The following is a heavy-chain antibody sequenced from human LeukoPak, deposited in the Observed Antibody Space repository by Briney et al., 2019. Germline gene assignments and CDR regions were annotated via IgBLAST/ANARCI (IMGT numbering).Heavy chain of an antibody. J-gene: IGHJ4*01. CDR3: ARDGYCSGGSCYSVDY. CDR2: ISAYNGNT. CDR1: GYTFTSYG. D-gene: IGHD2-15*01. V-gene: IGHV1-18*01. Sequence: ASVKVSCKASGYTFTSYGISWVRQAPGQGLEWMGWISAYNGNTNYAQKLQGRVTMTTDTSTSTAYMELRSLRSDDTAVYYCARDGYCSGGSCYSVDYWGQEPWSPSPQ.